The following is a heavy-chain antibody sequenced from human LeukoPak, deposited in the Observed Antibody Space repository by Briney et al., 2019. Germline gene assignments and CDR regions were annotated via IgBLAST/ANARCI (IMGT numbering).Heavy chain of an antibody. CDR3: AKGIAAAASEYYFDY. V-gene: IGHV3-43D*03. D-gene: IGHD6-13*01. CDR1: GFTFDDYA. J-gene: IGHJ4*02. CDR2: ISWDGGST. Sequence: GGSLRLSCAASGFTFDDYAMHWVRQAPGKGLEWVSLISWDGGSTYYADSVKGRFTISRDNSKNSLYLQMNSLRAEDTALYYCAKGIAAAASEYYFDYWGQGTLVTVSS.